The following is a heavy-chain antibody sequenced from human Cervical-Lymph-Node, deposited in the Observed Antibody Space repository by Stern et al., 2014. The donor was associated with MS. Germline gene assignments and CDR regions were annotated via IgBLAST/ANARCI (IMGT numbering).Heavy chain of an antibody. V-gene: IGHV1-69*01. D-gene: IGHD3-16*01. CDR1: GGTFSSDV. CDR3: ATTFR. CDR2: IIPTFGTT. Sequence: VQLVQSGAEAKKPGSSVKVSCKASGGTFSSDVISWVRQAPGQGLDWMGGIIPTFGTTNYAQKFQGRVKITADESMSTAYMELSSLRSEDTALYYCATTFRWGQGTLITVSS. J-gene: IGHJ4*02.